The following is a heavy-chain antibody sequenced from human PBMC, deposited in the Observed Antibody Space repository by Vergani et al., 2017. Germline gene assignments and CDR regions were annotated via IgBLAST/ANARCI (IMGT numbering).Heavy chain of an antibody. J-gene: IGHJ5*02. D-gene: IGHD6-13*01. CDR3: ATVSWGSWGWFDP. Sequence: QVQLVESGGGVVQPGRSLRLSCAASGFTFSSYGMHWVRQAPGKGLEWVAVISYDGSNKYYADSVKGRFTISRDNSKNTLYLQMNSLRAEDTAVYYCATVSWGSWGWFDPWGQGTLVTVSS. V-gene: IGHV3-30*03. CDR1: GFTFSSYG. CDR2: ISYDGSNK.